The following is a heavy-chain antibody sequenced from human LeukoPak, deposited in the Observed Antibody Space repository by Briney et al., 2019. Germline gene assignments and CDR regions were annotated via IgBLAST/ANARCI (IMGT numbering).Heavy chain of an antibody. J-gene: IGHJ4*02. CDR3: AKASGSSGLPDY. CDR2: ISGSGGST. CDR1: GFTSSSYS. Sequence: GGSLRLSCAAPGFTSSSYSMNWVRQAPGKGLEWVSAISGSGGSTYYADSVKGRFTISRDNSKNTLYLQMNSLRAEDTAVYYCAKASGSSGLPDYWGQGTLVTVSS. D-gene: IGHD6-13*01. V-gene: IGHV3-23*01.